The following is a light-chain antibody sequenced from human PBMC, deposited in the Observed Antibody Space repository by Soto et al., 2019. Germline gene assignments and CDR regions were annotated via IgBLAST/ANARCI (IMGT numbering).Light chain of an antibody. V-gene: IGKV2-30*02. Sequence: DVVMTQSPLSLPVTLGQPASISCRSSQSLIHTDGNTYLNWFQQRPGQSPRRLIYEVSDRDSGDPDRFSGSGSGPDFTLKISSVEAEDVGVYYCMQGTDWPWTFGQGTEVEIK. CDR1: QSLIHTDGNTY. J-gene: IGKJ1*01. CDR3: MQGTDWPWT. CDR2: EVS.